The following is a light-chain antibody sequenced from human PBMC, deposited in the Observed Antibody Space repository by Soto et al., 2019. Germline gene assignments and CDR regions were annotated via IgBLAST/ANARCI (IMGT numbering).Light chain of an antibody. CDR1: QSVTNSF. Sequence: EIVLAQSPGTLSLSPGARATLSCRASQSVTNSFLAWYQQKPGQAPRLLISGASRRATGIPDRFTGSGSGTDFTLTISRLETEDVAFYYCQQYDSSPWAFGQGTKVEI. J-gene: IGKJ1*01. CDR3: QQYDSSPWA. V-gene: IGKV3-20*01. CDR2: GAS.